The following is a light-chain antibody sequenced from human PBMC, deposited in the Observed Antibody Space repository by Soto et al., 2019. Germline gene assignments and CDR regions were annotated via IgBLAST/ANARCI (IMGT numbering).Light chain of an antibody. Sequence: VLTQPSSVSGSPGQSITISCTGTSGDIGSYNRVSWYQQHPGKAPKLIIYEVTDRPSGVSNRFSGSKSGNTASLTISGLQAEDEAEYYCSSYTNINTRACVFGTGTKVTVL. V-gene: IGLV2-14*01. J-gene: IGLJ1*01. CDR1: SGDIGSYNR. CDR2: EVT. CDR3: SSYTNINTRACV.